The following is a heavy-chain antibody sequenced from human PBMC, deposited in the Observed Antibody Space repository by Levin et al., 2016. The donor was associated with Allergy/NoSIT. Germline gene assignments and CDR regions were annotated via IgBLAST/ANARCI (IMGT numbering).Heavy chain of an antibody. CDR1: GFTFSRDS. V-gene: IGHV3-21*01. D-gene: IGHD3-16*01. J-gene: IGHJ4*02. Sequence: GESLKISCAASGFTFSRDSMNWVRQAPGKGLEWVSSISSSSRYIYYADSVKGRFTISRDNAKNSLYLQMNSLRAEDTAVYYCARLGEKASMGYFDSWGQGTLLTVSS. CDR3: ARLGEKASMGYFDS. CDR2: ISSSSRYI.